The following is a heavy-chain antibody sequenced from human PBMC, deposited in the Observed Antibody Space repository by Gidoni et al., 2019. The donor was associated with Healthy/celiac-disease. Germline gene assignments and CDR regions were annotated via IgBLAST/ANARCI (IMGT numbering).Heavy chain of an antibody. V-gene: IGHV4-39*01. CDR3: AGQWLVSLFDY. Sequence: QLQLQESGSGPVKPSETLSLNGTDSACSYSSSSYYWGWIRQPPGKGLEWIGSIYYSGSTYYYPSPKSRVTISVVTSKNQFSLKLSSVTAADTAVYYCAGQWLVSLFDYWGQGTLVTVSS. D-gene: IGHD5-12*01. CDR1: ACSYSSSSYY. J-gene: IGHJ4*02. CDR2: IYYSGST.